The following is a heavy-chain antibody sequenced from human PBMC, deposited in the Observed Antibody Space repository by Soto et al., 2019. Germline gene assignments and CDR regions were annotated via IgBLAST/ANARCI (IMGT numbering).Heavy chain of an antibody. Sequence: ASLKVSCKASGYTFTGYYMPWVRQSPGQGLEWMGWINPNSGGTNYAQKFQGWVTMTRDTSISTAYMELSRLRSDGTAVYYCARSTGRDGFLAWDYWGQGSLVTVSS. D-gene: IGHD2-15*01. CDR2: INPNSGGT. J-gene: IGHJ4*02. CDR3: ARSTGRDGFLAWDY. V-gene: IGHV1-2*04. CDR1: GYTFTGYY.